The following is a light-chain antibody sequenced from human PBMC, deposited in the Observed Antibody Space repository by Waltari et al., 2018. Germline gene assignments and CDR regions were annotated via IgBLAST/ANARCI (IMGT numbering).Light chain of an antibody. V-gene: IGKV2-28*01. J-gene: IGKJ1*01. CDR3: MQALQTRWT. CDR2: LGS. CDR1: QSLLHSNGYNY. Sequence: DIVITQSPLSLPVTPGEPASISCRSSQSLLHSNGYNYLDWYLQKPGQSPQLLIYLGSNRASGVPDRFSGSGSGTDFTLKISRVEAEDVGVYHCMQALQTRWTFGQGTKVEIK.